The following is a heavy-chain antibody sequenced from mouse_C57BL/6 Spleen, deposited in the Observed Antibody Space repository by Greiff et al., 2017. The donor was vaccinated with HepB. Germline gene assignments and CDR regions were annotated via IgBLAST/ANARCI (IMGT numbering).Heavy chain of an antibody. Sequence: VQLQQSGAELVRPGASVTLSCKASGYTFTDYEMHWVKQTPVHGLEWIGAIDPETGGTAYNQKFKGKAILTADNSSSTAYMDLRSLTSADSAVYYCTCEEFAWFAYWGQGTLVTASA. CDR1: GYTFTDYE. V-gene: IGHV1-15*01. CDR2: IDPETGGT. CDR3: TCEEFAWFAY. J-gene: IGHJ3*01.